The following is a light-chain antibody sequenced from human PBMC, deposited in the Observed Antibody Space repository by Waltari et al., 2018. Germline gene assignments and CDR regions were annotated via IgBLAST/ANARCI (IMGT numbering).Light chain of an antibody. V-gene: IGKV3-20*01. CDR1: QSVSSSY. J-gene: IGKJ2*01. CDR3: QQYGSLPYT. Sequence: EIVLTQSPGTLSLSPGERATLSCRASQSVSSSYLAWYQQKPGQAPMLLLYSASNRATGITDRFSGSASGTDFTLTISSLESEDFAVYHCQQYGSLPYTFGQGTKLEIK. CDR2: SAS.